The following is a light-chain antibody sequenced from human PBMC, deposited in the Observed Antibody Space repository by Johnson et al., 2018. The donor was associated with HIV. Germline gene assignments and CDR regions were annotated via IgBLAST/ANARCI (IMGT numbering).Light chain of an antibody. CDR2: DNH. J-gene: IGLJ1*01. CDR3: ATWDTSLSVYV. CDR1: SSNIVNIY. V-gene: IGLV1-51*01. Sequence: QSVLTQPPSVSAAPGQKVTISCSASSSNIVNIYISWYQHLPGTAPKLLIYDNHKRPSGIPDRFSGSKSGTSVTLAITALQTGAEADYYCATWDTSLSVYVFGTGTKVTVL.